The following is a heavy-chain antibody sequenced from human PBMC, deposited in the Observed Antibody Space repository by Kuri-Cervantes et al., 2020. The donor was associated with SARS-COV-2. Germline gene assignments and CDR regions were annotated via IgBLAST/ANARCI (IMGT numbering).Heavy chain of an antibody. Sequence: GESLKISCAASGFTFDDYTMHWVRQAPGKGLEWVSLISWDGGSTYYADSVKGRFTISRDNAKNTLYLQMNSLRAEDTAVYYCARGVGSWYYYYYMDVWGKGTTVTVSS. CDR2: ISWDGGST. CDR1: GFTFDDYT. CDR3: ARGVGSWYYYYYMDV. J-gene: IGHJ6*03. D-gene: IGHD6-13*01. V-gene: IGHV3-43*01.